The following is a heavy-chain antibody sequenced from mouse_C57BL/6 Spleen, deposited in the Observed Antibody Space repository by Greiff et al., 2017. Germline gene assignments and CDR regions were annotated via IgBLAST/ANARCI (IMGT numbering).Heavy chain of an antibody. J-gene: IGHJ2*01. CDR2: IYPRVGST. D-gene: IGHD1-2*01. V-gene: IGHV1-85*01. Sequence: QVQLQQSGPELVKPGASVKLSCKASGYTFTSYDINWVKQRPGQGLEWIGWIYPRVGSTKYNEKFKGKATLTVDTSSSTAYMELHSLTSEDSAVYFCARAHTTAYFDYWGQGTTLTVSS. CDR1: GYTFTSYD. CDR3: ARAHTTAYFDY.